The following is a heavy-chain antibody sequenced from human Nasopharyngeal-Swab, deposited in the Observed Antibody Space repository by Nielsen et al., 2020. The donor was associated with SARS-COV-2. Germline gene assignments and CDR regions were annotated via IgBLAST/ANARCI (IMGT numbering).Heavy chain of an antibody. CDR2: IVVGSGNT. D-gene: IGHD3-10*01. CDR3: ARVSGWAYIYYYYGMDV. J-gene: IGHJ6*02. V-gene: IGHV1-58*01. CDR1: GFTFTSSA. Sequence: SVKVSCKASGFTFTSSAVQWVRQARGQRLEWIGWIVVGSGNTNYAQKFQERVTITRDMSTSTAYMELSSLRSEDTAVYYCARVSGWAYIYYYYGMDVWGQGTTVTVSS.